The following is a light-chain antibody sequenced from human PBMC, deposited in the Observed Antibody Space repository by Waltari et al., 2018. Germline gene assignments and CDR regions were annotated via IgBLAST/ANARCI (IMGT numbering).Light chain of an antibody. CDR1: SSYVWNYDL. CDR3: CSFAESDTWV. J-gene: IGLJ3*02. Sequence: QSALTQTASVSGSPGQSITIPCTRVSSYVWNYDLVSRYQKHPDKPPKPIVYEGPKRPSGVSDRFSGSKSGNTASLTISGLQAEDEADYYCCSFAESDTWVFGGGTKVTVL. CDR2: EGP. V-gene: IGLV2-23*01.